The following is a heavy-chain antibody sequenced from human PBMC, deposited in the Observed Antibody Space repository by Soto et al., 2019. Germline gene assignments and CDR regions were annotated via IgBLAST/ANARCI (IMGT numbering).Heavy chain of an antibody. Sequence: SETLSLTCTVSGGSVSSGSYYWTWIRQPPGKGLEWIGYISYSGSTYYNPALKSGVIISVDTSKNQFSLQLSSVTAADTAVYYCAAGSCSSSGCYWFDPWGQGTLVTVSS. CDR2: ISYSGST. V-gene: IGHV4-61*01. CDR1: GGSVSSGSYY. D-gene: IGHD2-2*01. J-gene: IGHJ5*02. CDR3: AAGSCSSSGCYWFDP.